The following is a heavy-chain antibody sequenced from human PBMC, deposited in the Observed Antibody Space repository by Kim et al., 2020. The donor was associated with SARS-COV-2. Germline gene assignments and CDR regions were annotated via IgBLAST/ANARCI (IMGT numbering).Heavy chain of an antibody. Sequence: KYYVDPVKGRFTISGDHAKTAVYLEMNSLRAEDTAVYYCARALGGSGGYWGQGTLVTVSS. D-gene: IGHD3-10*01. CDR2: K. V-gene: IGHV3-7*03. CDR3: ARALGGSGGY. J-gene: IGHJ4*02.